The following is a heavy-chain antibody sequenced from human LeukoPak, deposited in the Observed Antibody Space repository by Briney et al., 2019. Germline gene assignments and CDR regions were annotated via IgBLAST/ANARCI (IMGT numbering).Heavy chain of an antibody. Sequence: GGSLRLSCSASGFPFSSYAMHWVRQAAGTVKKNVSAISDSGGSTYYADSVKGRFTISRDNSKNTLYLQMSSLRAEVSAVYFCVRGYSFGPYGMDVWGQGTTVTVSS. D-gene: IGHD2-15*01. CDR2: ISDSGGST. CDR3: VRGYSFGPYGMDV. J-gene: IGHJ6*02. CDR1: GFPFSSYA. V-gene: IGHV3-64D*09.